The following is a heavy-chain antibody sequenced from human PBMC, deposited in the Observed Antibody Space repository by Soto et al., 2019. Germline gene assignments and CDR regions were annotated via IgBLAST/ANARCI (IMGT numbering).Heavy chain of an antibody. V-gene: IGHV4-59*01. J-gene: IGHJ5*02. CDR1: GASIRTFY. CDR2: IYYIGST. Sequence: ETLSLTCTVSGASIRTFYWGWIRQPPGKGLEWIGYIYYIGSTNYNASLKSRVTTSVDTSTNQFSLKLTSVTTADTAVYYCARVGGYCSGGTCYSGRFDTWGQGTLVTVSS. CDR3: ARVGGYCSGGTCYSGRFDT. D-gene: IGHD2-15*01.